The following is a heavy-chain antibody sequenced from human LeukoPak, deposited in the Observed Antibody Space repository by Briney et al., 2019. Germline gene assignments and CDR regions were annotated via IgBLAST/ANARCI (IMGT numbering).Heavy chain of an antibody. CDR2: MNPNSGNT. CDR1: GYTFTSNA. J-gene: IGHJ5*02. V-gene: IGHV1-8*01. Sequence: ASVKVSCKASGYTFTSNAINWVRQATGQGLEWMGWMNPNSGNTGYAQKFQGRVTMTRNTSISTAYMELSSLRSEDTAVYYCARGRPELTNWFDPWGQGTLVTVSS. CDR3: ARGRPELTNWFDP. D-gene: IGHD1-26*01.